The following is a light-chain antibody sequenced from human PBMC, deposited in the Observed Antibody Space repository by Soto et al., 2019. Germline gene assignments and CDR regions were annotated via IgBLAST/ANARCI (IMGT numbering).Light chain of an antibody. Sequence: DIVMTPSPDSLAVSLGERATINCKSSQRLFFSSTNKNFLAWYQQTPGQPPKLLIYWASTRESGVPDRFSGSGSGTDFTLTISNLQAEDVAVYYCQQYYYTPPTTFGGGTNVEIK. J-gene: IGKJ4*01. CDR3: QQYYYTPPTT. CDR2: WAS. V-gene: IGKV4-1*01. CDR1: QRLFFSSTNKNF.